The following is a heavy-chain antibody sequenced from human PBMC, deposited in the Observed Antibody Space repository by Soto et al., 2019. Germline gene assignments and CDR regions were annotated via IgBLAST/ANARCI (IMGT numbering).Heavy chain of an antibody. Sequence: SETLSLTCTVSGGSISSGGYYWSWIRQHPGKGLEWIGYIYYSGSTYYNPSLKSRVTISVDTSKNQFSLKLSSVTAADTAVYYCARVFRRSDYCSSTSCFLYRYYFDYWGQGTLVTVSS. CDR2: IYYSGST. J-gene: IGHJ4*02. CDR3: ARVFRRSDYCSSTSCFLYRYYFDY. CDR1: GGSISSGGYY. D-gene: IGHD2-2*01. V-gene: IGHV4-31*03.